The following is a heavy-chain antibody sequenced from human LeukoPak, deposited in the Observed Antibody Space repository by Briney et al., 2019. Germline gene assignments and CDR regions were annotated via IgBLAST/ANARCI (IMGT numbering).Heavy chain of an antibody. CDR3: ARAAIDTSGYYSFDY. CDR1: GDSVSSNSAT. CDR2: TYYRSKWYN. Sequence: SQTLSLTCAISGDSVSSNSATWIWIRQSPSRGPEWLGRTYYRSKWYNDYAVSVKSRTTINPDTSKNQFSLQLNSVTPEDTAVYYCARAAIDTSGYYSFDYWGQGTLVTVSS. V-gene: IGHV6-1*01. J-gene: IGHJ4*02. D-gene: IGHD3-22*01.